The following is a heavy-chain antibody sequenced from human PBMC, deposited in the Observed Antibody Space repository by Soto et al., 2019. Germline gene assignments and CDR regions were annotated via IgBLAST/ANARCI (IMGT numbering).Heavy chain of an antibody. CDR1: GFTFSSYA. CDR3: AKGSHLSDIAVAAPQAPNY. CDR2: ISYDGSNK. J-gene: IGHJ4*02. D-gene: IGHD6-19*01. V-gene: IGHV3-30-3*01. Sequence: GGSLRLSCAASGFTFSSYALSWVRQAPGKGLEWVAVISYDGSNKYYADSVKGRFTISRDNSKNTLYLQMNSLRAEDTAVYYCAKGSHLSDIAVAAPQAPNYWGQGTLVTVSS.